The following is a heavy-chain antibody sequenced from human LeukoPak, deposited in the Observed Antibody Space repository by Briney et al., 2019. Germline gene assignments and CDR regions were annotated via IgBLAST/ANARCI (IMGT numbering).Heavy chain of an antibody. CDR2: IKEDGSEI. V-gene: IGHV3-7*03. J-gene: IGHJ4*02. CDR3: ARATDELVVPAAIPDY. CDR1: GFTFSTYW. D-gene: IGHD2-2*01. Sequence: SGGSLRLSCAASGFTFSTYWMSWVRQAPVKGLEWVANIKEDGSEIYYVDSVKGRFTISRDNAKNSLYLQMNSLRAEDTAVYYCARATDELVVPAAIPDYWGQGTLVTVSS.